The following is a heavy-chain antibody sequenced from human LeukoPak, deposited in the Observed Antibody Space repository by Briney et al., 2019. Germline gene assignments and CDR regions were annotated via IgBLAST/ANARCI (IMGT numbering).Heavy chain of an antibody. CDR1: GFTFSSYS. CDR3: ATYYYYDSSQYYFDY. CDR2: ISTSSSYI. Sequence: PGRSLRLSCAASGFTFSSYSMNWVRQAPGKGLEWVSSISTSSSYIYYADSVKGRFTISRDNAKNSLYLQMNSLRAEDTAVYYCATYYYYDSSQYYFDYWGQGTLVTVSS. J-gene: IGHJ4*02. D-gene: IGHD3-22*01. V-gene: IGHV3-21*01.